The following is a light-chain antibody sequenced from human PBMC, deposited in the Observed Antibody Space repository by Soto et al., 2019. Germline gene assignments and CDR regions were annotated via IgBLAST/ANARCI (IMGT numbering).Light chain of an antibody. V-gene: IGLV2-23*01. CDR3: CSYVGATTYV. CDR2: EGI. CDR1: SSTVGGFNV. J-gene: IGLJ1*01. Sequence: QSVLPQPASVSGSPGQSITISCTGTSSTVGGFNVVSWYQQHPGKAPKVIIYEGIKRPSGVSNRFSGSNSGSTASLTISGLQAEDEADYYCCSYVGATTYVFGTGTKGTAL.